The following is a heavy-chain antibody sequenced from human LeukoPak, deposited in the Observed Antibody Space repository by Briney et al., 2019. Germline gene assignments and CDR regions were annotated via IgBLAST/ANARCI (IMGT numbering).Heavy chain of an antibody. Sequence: PGGSLRLSCAASGFTFSSYWMHWVRQGPGTGLVWVSRTNTDGTITNYADSVKGRFTISRDNAKNSLYLQMNSLRAEDTAVYYCARDDNRDSSGWLNWGQGTLVTVSS. J-gene: IGHJ4*02. V-gene: IGHV3-74*01. CDR3: ARDDNRDSSGWLN. CDR1: GFTFSSYW. D-gene: IGHD6-19*01. CDR2: TNTDGTIT.